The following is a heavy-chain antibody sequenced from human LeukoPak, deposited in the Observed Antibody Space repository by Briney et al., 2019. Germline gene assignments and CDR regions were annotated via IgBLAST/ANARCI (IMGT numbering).Heavy chain of an antibody. V-gene: IGHV1-24*01. CDR1: GYTLTELS. CDR2: FDPKDGDT. J-gene: IGHJ4*02. CDR3: ATVVGSGSFDY. Sequence: ASVKVSCKVSGYTLTELSMHWVRQAPGKGLEWMGNFDPKDGDTIYAQRFQGRVTMTEDTSTHTAYMELSSLRSEDTAVYYCATVVGSGSFDYWGQGTLVTVSS. D-gene: IGHD3-10*01.